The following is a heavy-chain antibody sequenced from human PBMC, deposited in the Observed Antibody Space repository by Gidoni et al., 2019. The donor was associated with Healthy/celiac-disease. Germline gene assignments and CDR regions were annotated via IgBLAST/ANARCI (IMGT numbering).Heavy chain of an antibody. CDR2: VNPNSGNT. CDR3: ASPVPYYYDSSGSAA. D-gene: IGHD3-22*01. CDR1: GYTFTSYD. Sequence: QVQLVQSGAEVKKPGASVKVSCKASGYTFTSYDINWVRQATGQGLEWIGWVNPNSGNTGYAQKFQGRVTITSTTSISTAYMELSSLRSEDTAVYYCASPVPYYYDSSGSAAWGQGTLVTVSS. J-gene: IGHJ5*02. V-gene: IGHV1-8*01.